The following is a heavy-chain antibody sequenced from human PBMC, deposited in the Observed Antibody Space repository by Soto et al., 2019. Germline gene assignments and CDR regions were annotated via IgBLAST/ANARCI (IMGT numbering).Heavy chain of an antibody. CDR3: ARGGMVIIPTATAFDY. CDR2: IYASGST. CDR1: GGSISPYY. Sequence: SETLSLTCSVSGGSISPYYWSWIRQPAGKGLEWIGRIYASGSTNYNPSLKSRVTMSVATSKNQFSLKLTSVTAADTATYYCARGGMVIIPTATAFDYWGQGTLVTV. J-gene: IGHJ4*02. D-gene: IGHD1-1*01. V-gene: IGHV4-4*07.